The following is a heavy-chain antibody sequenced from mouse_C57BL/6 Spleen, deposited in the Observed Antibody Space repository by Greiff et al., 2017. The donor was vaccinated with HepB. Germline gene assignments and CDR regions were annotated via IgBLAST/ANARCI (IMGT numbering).Heavy chain of an antibody. Sequence: EVQLVESGGGLVKPGGSLKLSCAASGFTFSSYAMSWVRQTPEKRLEWVATISDGGSYTYYPDNVKGRFTISRDNAKNNLYLQMSHLKSEDTAMYYCARGGDYESWFAYWGQGTLVTVSA. J-gene: IGHJ3*01. CDR1: GFTFSSYA. CDR3: ARGGDYESWFAY. D-gene: IGHD2-4*01. V-gene: IGHV5-4*01. CDR2: ISDGGSYT.